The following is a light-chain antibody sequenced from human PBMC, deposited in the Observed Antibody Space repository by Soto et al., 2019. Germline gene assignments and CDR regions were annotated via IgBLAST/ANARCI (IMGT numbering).Light chain of an antibody. V-gene: IGLV2-23*02. CDR1: SSDVGSYNL. CDR2: DVS. Sequence: QSVLTQPASVSGSPGQSITISCTGTSSDVGSYNLVSWYQQHPGKAPKLMIYDVSKRPSGVSNRFSGSKSGNTASLTISGLQAEDEADYYCCSYAGSSTFEVFGTGTKVTVL. J-gene: IGLJ1*01. CDR3: CSYAGSSTFEV.